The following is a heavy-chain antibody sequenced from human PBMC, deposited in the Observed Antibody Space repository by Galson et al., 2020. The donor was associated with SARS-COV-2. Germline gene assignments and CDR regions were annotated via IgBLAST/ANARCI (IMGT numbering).Heavy chain of an antibody. D-gene: IGHD2-21*01. CDR1: GFTFSNAW. CDR3: TTAVWNNYSSLDY. V-gene: IGHV3-15*07. CDR2: VKSKTDGGTT. Sequence: GGSLRLSCAASGFTFSNAWMNWVRQAPGKGLEWVGRVKSKTDGGTTDYTAPVKGRFTISRDDSKNTLYLQMNSLKAEDTAVYYCTTAVWNNYSSLDYWGRGTLVTVSS. J-gene: IGHJ4*02.